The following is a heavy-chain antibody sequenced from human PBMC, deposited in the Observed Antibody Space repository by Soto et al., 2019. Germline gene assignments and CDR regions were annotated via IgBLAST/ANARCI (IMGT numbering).Heavy chain of an antibody. V-gene: IGHV1-2*04. D-gene: IGHD2-2*01. CDR1: GYTFTSYG. CDR3: ARALRYCSSTSCYYNWFDP. CDR2: INPNSGGT. Sequence: GASVKVSCKASGYTFTSYGISWVRQAPGQGLEWMGWINPNSGGTNYAQKFQGWVTMTRDTSISTAYMELSRLRSDDTAVYYCARALRYCSSTSCYYNWFDPWGQGTLVTVSS. J-gene: IGHJ5*02.